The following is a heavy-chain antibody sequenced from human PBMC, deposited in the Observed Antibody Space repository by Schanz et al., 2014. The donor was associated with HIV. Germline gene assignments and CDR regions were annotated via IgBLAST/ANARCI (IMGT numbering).Heavy chain of an antibody. V-gene: IGHV4-4*08. Sequence: VQLQESGPGLVKPSETLSLTCSVSGGSISNNFCNWIRQSPGKGLEWIGNVFSNGATKYNPSLQSRVTISXXXXQNQFSLKLTSXXXXXXAVYFCARAGQWFGHLDWGQGTLVTVSS. J-gene: IGHJ4*02. CDR3: ARAGQWFGHLD. D-gene: IGHD3-10*01. CDR2: VFSNGAT. CDR1: GGSISNNF.